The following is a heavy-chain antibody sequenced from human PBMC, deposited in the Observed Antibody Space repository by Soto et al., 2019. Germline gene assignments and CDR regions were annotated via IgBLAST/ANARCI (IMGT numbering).Heavy chain of an antibody. Sequence: GSRRTACAASGFSFRTYSMDWVRQAPGKGLEWVSSISGSGNYTHYADFLRGRFTISRDNAKTSLYLQMNSLRAEDTAVYYCAKGTYSSGWYWFDPWGQGTLVTVYS. CDR1: GFSFRTYS. V-gene: IGHV3-21*04. D-gene: IGHD6-19*01. CDR3: AKGTYSSGWYWFDP. CDR2: ISGSGNYT. J-gene: IGHJ5*02.